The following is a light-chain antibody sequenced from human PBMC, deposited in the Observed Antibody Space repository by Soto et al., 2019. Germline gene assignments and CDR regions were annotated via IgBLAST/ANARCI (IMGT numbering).Light chain of an antibody. CDR1: SSNTGSNF. V-gene: IGLV1-47*02. CDR2: NTS. J-gene: IGLJ3*02. CDR3: AAWDNSLRWV. Sequence: QSVLTQPPSASGTPGQRVTISCSGSSSNTGSNFVYWYQQLPGAAPKLLIYNTSKRPPGVPDRFSGSKSGTSASLTISGLRTEDEADYYCAAWDNSLRWVFGGGTKLTVL.